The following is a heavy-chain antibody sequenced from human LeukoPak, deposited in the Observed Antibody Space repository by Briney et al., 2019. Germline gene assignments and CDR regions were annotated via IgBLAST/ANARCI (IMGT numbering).Heavy chain of an antibody. D-gene: IGHD3-22*01. V-gene: IGHV3-23*01. CDR2: ISGSGLST. Sequence: GGSLRLSCAASGFTFSSYAMSWVRQAPGKGLECVSAISGSGLSTFYADSMKGRLTISRDNSKNMLYLQINSLRAEDTAVYFCARSRGFRARDDSWGQGTLVTVSS. J-gene: IGHJ5*01. CDR1: GFTFSSYA. CDR3: ARSRGFRARDDS.